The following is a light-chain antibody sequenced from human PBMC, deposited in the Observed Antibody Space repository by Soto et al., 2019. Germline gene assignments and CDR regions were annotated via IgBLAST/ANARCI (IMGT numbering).Light chain of an antibody. CDR1: QSISSW. CDR2: KAS. CDR3: QQYSGYPGT. J-gene: IGKJ1*01. Sequence: DIQMTQSPSTLSASVGDRVTITCRASQSISSWLAWYQQKPQKAPKLLISKASSLESGIPSRFSGSGSGTDFTLTISRLQPDDFATYYCQQYSGYPGTFGKGTKVEVK. V-gene: IGKV1-5*03.